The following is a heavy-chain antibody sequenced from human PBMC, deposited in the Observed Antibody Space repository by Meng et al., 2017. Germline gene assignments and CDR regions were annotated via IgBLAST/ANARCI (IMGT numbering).Heavy chain of an antibody. D-gene: IGHD2-8*01. J-gene: IGHJ4*02. Sequence: VQVVGAGGGVGQPGRSLRLSCAESGFTFRSYGMHWVRQAPGKGLEWVAVIWYDGSNKYYADSVKGRFTISRDNSKNTLYLQMNSLRAEDTAVYYCATHCTNGVCYSYWGQGTLVTVSS. V-gene: IGHV3-33*01. CDR3: ATHCTNGVCYSY. CDR1: GFTFRSYG. CDR2: IWYDGSNK.